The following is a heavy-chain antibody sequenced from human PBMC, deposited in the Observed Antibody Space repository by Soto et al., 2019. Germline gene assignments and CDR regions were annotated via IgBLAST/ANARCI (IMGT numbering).Heavy chain of an antibody. CDR3: LRAYGSNVFDY. CDR2: TYYRSKWYN. CDR1: GDSVSSNSAA. J-gene: IGHJ4*02. V-gene: IGHV6-1*01. Sequence: SETLSLTCAISGDSVSSNSAAWTWIRQSPSRGLEWLGRTYYRSKWYNDYAMSVKSRITINPDTSKNQFSLLLNSVTPEDTAVYYCLRAYGSNVFDYWGQGTLVTVSS. D-gene: IGHD2-8*01.